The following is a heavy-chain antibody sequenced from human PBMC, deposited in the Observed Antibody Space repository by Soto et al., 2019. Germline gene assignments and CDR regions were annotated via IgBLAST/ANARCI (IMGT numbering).Heavy chain of an antibody. Sequence: EVQLLESGGGLVQPGGSLRLSCAASGFTFSSYAMSWVRRAPGKGLEWVSAINVSGGSTFYADPVKGRFTISRDNSKNTLYLQMNSLRAEDTAVYFCTKGTSRWSQLFYFDYWGQGSLVTVSS. CDR1: GFTFSSYA. J-gene: IGHJ4*02. CDR2: INVSGGST. CDR3: TKGTSRWSQLFYFDY. V-gene: IGHV3-23*01. D-gene: IGHD2-15*01.